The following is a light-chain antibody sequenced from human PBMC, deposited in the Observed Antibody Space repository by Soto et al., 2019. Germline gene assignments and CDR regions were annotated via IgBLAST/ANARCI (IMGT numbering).Light chain of an antibody. CDR2: DAS. V-gene: IGKV3-11*01. CDR3: QQRSNWPLS. CDR1: QSISSY. J-gene: IGKJ4*01. Sequence: DILLTQSPSTLSLSPGERATLSCRASQSISSYLAWYQQKPGKAPRLLIYDASNMETGIPARFSGSGSGTDFTLTISSLEPEDFAIYYCQQRSNWPLSFGGGTKVEIK.